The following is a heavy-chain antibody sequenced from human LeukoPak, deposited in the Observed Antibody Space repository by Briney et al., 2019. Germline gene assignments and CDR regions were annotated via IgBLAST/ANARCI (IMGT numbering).Heavy chain of an antibody. CDR3: ARIYLKLASAS. V-gene: IGHV3-7*01. J-gene: IGHJ5*02. D-gene: IGHD1-1*01. CDR2: IKEDGSEK. CDR1: GFTFSSYA. Sequence: SGGSLRLSCAASGFTFSSYAMHWVRQAPGKGLEWVANIKEDGSEKYYVDSVKGRFTISRDNAKNSVSLQMNSLRAEDTAVYYCARIYLKLASASWGQGTLVTVSS.